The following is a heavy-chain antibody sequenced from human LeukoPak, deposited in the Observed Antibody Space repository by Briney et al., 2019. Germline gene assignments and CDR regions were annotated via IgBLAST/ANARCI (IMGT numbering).Heavy chain of an antibody. Sequence: ASVKVSCKASGYTFTSYYMHWVRQAPGQGLEWMGIINPSGGSTSYAQKFQGRVTMTRDTSTSTVYMELSSLRSEDTAVYYCARDIVVVPAAIWHYYYYGMDVWGKGTTVTVSS. V-gene: IGHV1-46*01. CDR3: ARDIVVVPAAIWHYYYYGMDV. CDR2: INPSGGST. D-gene: IGHD2-2*01. J-gene: IGHJ6*04. CDR1: GYTFTSYY.